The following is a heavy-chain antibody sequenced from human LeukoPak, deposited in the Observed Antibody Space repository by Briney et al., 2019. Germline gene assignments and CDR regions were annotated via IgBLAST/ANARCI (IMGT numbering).Heavy chain of an antibody. CDR3: ARESVVPAAIAGY. Sequence: SETLSLTCTVSGGSISSGSYYWSWIRQPAGKGLEWIGRIYTSGSTNYNPSLKSRVTISVDTSKNQFSLKLSSVTAADTAVYYCARESVVPAAIAGYWGQGTLVTVSS. D-gene: IGHD2-2*02. CDR1: GGSISSGSYY. CDR2: IYTSGST. V-gene: IGHV4-61*02. J-gene: IGHJ4*02.